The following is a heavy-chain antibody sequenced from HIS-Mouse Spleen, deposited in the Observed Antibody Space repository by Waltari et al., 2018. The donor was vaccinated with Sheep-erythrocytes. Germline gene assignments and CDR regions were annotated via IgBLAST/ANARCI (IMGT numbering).Heavy chain of an antibody. J-gene: IGHJ3*02. CDR1: GFTFSSHG. V-gene: IGHV3-30*18. Sequence: QVQLVESGGGVVQPGRSLRLSCAASGFTFSSHGMHWVRQAPGKGLGWVAVISYDGSNKYYADSVKGRFTISRDNSKNTLYLQMNSLRAEDTAVYYCAKGDAMVYDAFDIWGQGTMVTVSS. CDR3: AKGDAMVYDAFDI. D-gene: IGHD2-8*01. CDR2: ISYDGSNK.